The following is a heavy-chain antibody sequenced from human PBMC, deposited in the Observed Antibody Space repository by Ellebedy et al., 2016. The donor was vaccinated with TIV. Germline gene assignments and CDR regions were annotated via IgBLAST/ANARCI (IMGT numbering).Heavy chain of an antibody. CDR3: ARGGYTMVYAFDI. CDR1: GFTFSDYA. V-gene: IGHV3-30*01. CDR2: ISYDGTNK. D-gene: IGHD6-13*01. J-gene: IGHJ3*02. Sequence: GESLKISCAASGFTFSDYALHWVRQAPGKGLEWVAVISYDGTNKYYADSVKGRFTISRDNSKNTLYLQMNSLRAEDTAMYYCARGGYTMVYAFDIWGQGTMVTVSS.